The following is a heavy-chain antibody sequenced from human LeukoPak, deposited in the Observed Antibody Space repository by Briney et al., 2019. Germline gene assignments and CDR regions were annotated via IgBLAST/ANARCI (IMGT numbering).Heavy chain of an antibody. J-gene: IGHJ4*02. Sequence: WETLSLTCAVSGGSISSYYWSWIRQPAGKGLEWIGRIYASGGTNYNPSLKSRVTMSVDTSKNQFSLKLSSVTAADTAVYYCARDVGSKYDFWSGYYYIAQPIFDYWGQGTLVTVSS. CDR2: IYASGGT. D-gene: IGHD3-3*01. V-gene: IGHV4-4*07. CDR3: ARDVGSKYDFWSGYYYIAQPIFDY. CDR1: GGSISSYY.